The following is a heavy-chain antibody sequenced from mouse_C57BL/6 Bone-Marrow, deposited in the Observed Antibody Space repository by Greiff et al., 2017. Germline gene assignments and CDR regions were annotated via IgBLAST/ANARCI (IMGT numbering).Heavy chain of an antibody. CDR3: ARDYGSSYWYFDV. CDR2: IYPRDGSA. J-gene: IGHJ1*03. Sequence: QVQLKESGPELVKPGASVKLSCKASGYTFTSYDINWVKQRPGQGLEWIGWIYPRDGSAKYNEKFKGKATLTVDTSSSTAYMELHSLTSEDSAVYFCARDYGSSYWYFDVWGRGTTVTVSA. D-gene: IGHD1-1*01. V-gene: IGHV1-85*01. CDR1: GYTFTSYD.